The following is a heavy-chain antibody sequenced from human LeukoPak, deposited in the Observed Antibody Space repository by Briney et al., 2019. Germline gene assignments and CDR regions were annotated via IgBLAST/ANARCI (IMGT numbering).Heavy chain of an antibody. CDR3: ARIFCGGSDVFDI. D-gene: IGHD4-23*01. CDR2: IYYSGST. Sequence: SETLSLTCTVSGGSISSYYWSWIRQPPGKGLEWIGYIYYSGSTNYNPSLKSRVTISVDTSKNQFSLKLSSVTAADTAVYYCARIFCGGSDVFDIWGQGTMVTVSS. V-gene: IGHV4-59*01. J-gene: IGHJ3*02. CDR1: GGSISSYY.